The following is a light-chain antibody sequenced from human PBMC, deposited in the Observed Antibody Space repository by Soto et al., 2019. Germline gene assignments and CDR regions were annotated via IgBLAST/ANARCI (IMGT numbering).Light chain of an antibody. CDR3: QQYNKWPLT. CDR1: QSVSAN. Sequence: EIMLTQSPATLSVPPGERATLSCRASQSVSANLAWYQQQPGQAPRLLIYGAFTRATGIPARFSGSGSGTEFTLTVSSLQSEDFAVYYCQQYNKWPLTFGGGTKVEIK. J-gene: IGKJ4*01. CDR2: GAF. V-gene: IGKV3-15*01.